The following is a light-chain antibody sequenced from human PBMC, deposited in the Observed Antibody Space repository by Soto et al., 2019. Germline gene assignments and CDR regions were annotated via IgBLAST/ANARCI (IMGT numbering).Light chain of an antibody. CDR3: QQYGSSPTWT. Sequence: EIVLTQSPGTVSLSPGERATLSCRASQSVSSSYLAWYQQKPGQAPRLLIYGASSRATGIPDRFSGSGSGTGFTLTISRLEPEDFAVYYCQQYGSSPTWTFGQGTKVEIK. J-gene: IGKJ1*01. CDR2: GAS. CDR1: QSVSSSY. V-gene: IGKV3-20*01.